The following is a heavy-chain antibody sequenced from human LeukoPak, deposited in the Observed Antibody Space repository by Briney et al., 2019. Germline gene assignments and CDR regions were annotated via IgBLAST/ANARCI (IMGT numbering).Heavy chain of an antibody. CDR3: AREASHVSGMDV. Sequence: GGSLRLSCAASGFSFSSYAMGWVRQAPGKGLDWASGISSSGGTTYYADSVKGRFTISRDNSKNTLSLQMNSLRAEDTAVYYCAREASHVSGMDVWGQGTTVTVSS. J-gene: IGHJ6*02. CDR1: GFSFSSYA. V-gene: IGHV3-23*01. CDR2: ISSSGGTT.